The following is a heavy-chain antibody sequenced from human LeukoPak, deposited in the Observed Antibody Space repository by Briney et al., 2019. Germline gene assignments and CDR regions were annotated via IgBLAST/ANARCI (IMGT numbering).Heavy chain of an antibody. J-gene: IGHJ3*02. Sequence: SGGSLRLSCAASGFTISGYWMHWVRHAPGKGLEWVSSISSGSSYIYYADSVKGRFTISRDNAKNSLYLQMNSLRAEDTAVYYCARVDDAFDIWGQGTMVTVSS. V-gene: IGHV3-21*01. CDR3: ARVDDAFDI. CDR1: GFTISGYW. CDR2: ISSGSSYI.